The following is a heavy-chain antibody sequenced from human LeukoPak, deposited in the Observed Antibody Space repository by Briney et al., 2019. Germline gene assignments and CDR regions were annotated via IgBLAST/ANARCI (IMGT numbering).Heavy chain of an antibody. Sequence: ASVKVSCKASGYTFTGYYMHWVRQAPGQGLEWMGWINPNSGGTNYAQKFQGRVTMTRDTPISTAYMELSRLRSDDTAVYYCARTSVAPREWLSFDYWGQGPWSPSPQ. V-gene: IGHV1-2*02. CDR1: GYTFTGYY. D-gene: IGHD3-3*01. CDR3: ARTSVAPREWLSFDY. J-gene: IGHJ4*02. CDR2: INPNSGGT.